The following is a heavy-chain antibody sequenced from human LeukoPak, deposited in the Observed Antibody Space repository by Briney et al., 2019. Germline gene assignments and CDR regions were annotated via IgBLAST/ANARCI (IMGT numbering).Heavy chain of an antibody. Sequence: GESLQISCKGSGYSFTSYWIGWVRQMPGKGLERMGIIYPGDSDTRYSPSFQGQVTISADKSINTAYLQWSSLKASDTAMYYCARHQGYNYGYVDYWGQGTLVTVSS. V-gene: IGHV5-51*01. CDR1: GYSFTSYW. D-gene: IGHD5-18*01. CDR3: ARHQGYNYGYVDY. CDR2: IYPGDSDT. J-gene: IGHJ4*02.